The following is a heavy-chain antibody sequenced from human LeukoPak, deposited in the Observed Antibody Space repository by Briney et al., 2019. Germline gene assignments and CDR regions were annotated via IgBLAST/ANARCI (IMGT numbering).Heavy chain of an antibody. Sequence: QPGGSLRLSCVASGFTFSNYWMHWARQAPGKGLVWVSYINSDGSSTSYADSVKGRFTISRDSANNSLYLQMNGLRAEDTAVYFCARKTYGSEFYVDYWGQGTLVTVSS. CDR2: INSDGSST. V-gene: IGHV3-74*01. CDR1: GFTFSNYW. CDR3: ARKTYGSEFYVDY. D-gene: IGHD3-10*01. J-gene: IGHJ4*02.